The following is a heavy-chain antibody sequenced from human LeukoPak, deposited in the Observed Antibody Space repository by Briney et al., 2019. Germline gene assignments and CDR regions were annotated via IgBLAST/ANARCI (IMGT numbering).Heavy chain of an antibody. J-gene: IGHJ4*02. CDR2: TYYRSKWYN. CDR1: GDSVSSNSAA. D-gene: IGHD6-19*01. Sequence: SQTLSLTCAISGDSVSSNSAAWNWIRQSPSSGLEWLGRTYYRSKWYNDYAVSVKSRISINPDTSKNQFSLQLNSVTPEDTAVYYCARATGQEEWLSWGIFDYWGQGTLVTVSS. V-gene: IGHV6-1*01. CDR3: ARATGQEEWLSWGIFDY.